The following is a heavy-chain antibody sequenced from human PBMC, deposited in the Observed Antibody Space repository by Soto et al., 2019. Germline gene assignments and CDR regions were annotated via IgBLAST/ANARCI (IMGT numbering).Heavy chain of an antibody. J-gene: IGHJ6*04. CDR1: GFMFSDYA. Sequence: PGGSLRLSCAASGFMFSDYAMTWARQAPGKQLEWVSGLLRPGRSTYYADSVKGRFTISGDTSANTVYLQMNSLRAEDTAVYYCATEGYDSGWYWDSWGKGAMVTVSS. D-gene: IGHD6-19*01. CDR2: LLRPGRST. V-gene: IGHV3-23*01. CDR3: ATEGYDSGWYWDS.